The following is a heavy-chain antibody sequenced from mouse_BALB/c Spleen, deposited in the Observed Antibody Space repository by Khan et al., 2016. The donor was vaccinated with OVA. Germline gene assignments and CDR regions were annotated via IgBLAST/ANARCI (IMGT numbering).Heavy chain of an antibody. Sequence: EVELVESGGGLVQPGGSLKLSCAASGFTFSSYGMSWVRQTPDKRLELVATINSNGGSTYYQDSVKGRFTISRDNAKNTLYLQMSSLKSEDTAMYYCARMARTINWGQGTILTVSS. V-gene: IGHV5-6-3*01. CDR1: GFTFSSYG. CDR3: ARMARTIN. J-gene: IGHJ2*01. CDR2: INSNGGST.